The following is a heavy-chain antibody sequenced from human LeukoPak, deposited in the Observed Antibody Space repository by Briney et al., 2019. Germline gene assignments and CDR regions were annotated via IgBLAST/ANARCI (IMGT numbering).Heavy chain of an antibody. CDR3: ARDRIWGGTSARLNTDKFDY. CDR1: GYTFPNYF. Sequence: GAPVKVSCKASGYTFPNYFRHWVRQAPGQGLEWMGIINPSVGSTSYAQKFEDRVTMTSDTSTGTVYMELSSLRSEDTAVYYCARDRIWGGTSARLNTDKFDYWGQGTLVTVSS. D-gene: IGHD1-26*01. V-gene: IGHV1-46*01. J-gene: IGHJ4*02. CDR2: INPSVGST.